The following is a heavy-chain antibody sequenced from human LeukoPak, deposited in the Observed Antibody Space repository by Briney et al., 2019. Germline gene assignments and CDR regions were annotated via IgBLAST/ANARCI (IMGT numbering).Heavy chain of an antibody. Sequence: SETLSLTCTVSGGSISTFYWTWIRQPAGKGLEWIGRIFTSGTTNYNPSLKSRVTISVDTSKNQFSLKLSSVTAADTAVYYCARVRASSSWPYYYYYMDVWGKGTTVTVSS. D-gene: IGHD6-13*01. CDR2: IFTSGTT. J-gene: IGHJ6*03. V-gene: IGHV4-4*07. CDR3: ARVRASSSWPYYYYYMDV. CDR1: GGSISTFY.